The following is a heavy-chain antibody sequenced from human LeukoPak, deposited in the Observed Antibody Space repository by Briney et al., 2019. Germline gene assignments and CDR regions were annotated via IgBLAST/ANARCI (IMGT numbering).Heavy chain of an antibody. CDR3: ARDTSFTAGYFDS. J-gene: IGHJ4*02. D-gene: IGHD2-2*01. V-gene: IGHV4-59*01. CDR1: GDSTSGYY. CDR2: MYYSGTT. Sequence: SETLSLTCTVSGDSTSGYYWTWIRQPPGKRLEWIGYMYYSGTTRYNPSLKSRVTISIDATKNQVSLNLISMPAANSALYYSARDTSFTAGYFDSWGQGTLVTVSS.